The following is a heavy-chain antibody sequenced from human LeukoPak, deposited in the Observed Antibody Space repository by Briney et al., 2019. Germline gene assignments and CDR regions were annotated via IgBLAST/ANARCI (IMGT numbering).Heavy chain of an antibody. J-gene: IGHJ4*02. Sequence: ASVKVSCKASGYTFTSYGTSWVRQAPGQGLEWMGWISAYNGNTNYAQKLQGRVTMTTDTSTSTAYMELSSLRSEDTAVYYCVSGSYYYYFDYWGQGTLVTVSS. D-gene: IGHD1-26*01. V-gene: IGHV1-18*01. CDR1: GYTFTSYG. CDR3: VSGSYYYYFDY. CDR2: ISAYNGNT.